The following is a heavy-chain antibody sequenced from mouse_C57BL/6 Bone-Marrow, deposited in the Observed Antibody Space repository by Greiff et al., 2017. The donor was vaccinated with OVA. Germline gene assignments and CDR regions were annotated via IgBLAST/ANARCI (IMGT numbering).Heavy chain of an antibody. Sequence: QVQLQQSGPELVKPGASVKISCKASGYAFSSSWMNWVKQRPGKGLEWIGRIYPANGNTKYAPKFQGKATITADTSSNTAYLQLSSLTSEDTAIYYCAMIYYGNYAFAYWGQGTLVTVSA. D-gene: IGHD2-1*01. J-gene: IGHJ3*01. CDR2: IYPANGNT. CDR3: AMIYYGNYAFAY. CDR1: GYAFSSSW. V-gene: IGHV1-82*01.